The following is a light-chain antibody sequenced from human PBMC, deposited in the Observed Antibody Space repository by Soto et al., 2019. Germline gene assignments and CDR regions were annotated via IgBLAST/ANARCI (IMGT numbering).Light chain of an antibody. J-gene: IGKJ4*01. V-gene: IGKV1-9*01. Sequence: DIQLTQSPSFLSASVGDRVTITCRASQGISSYLAWFQQKPGKAPKVLIYAASILQGGVPSRFSGSGSGTECTLTISSLQPEDFATYYCQQLNSYPLTFGGGTKVEIK. CDR2: AAS. CDR1: QGISSY. CDR3: QQLNSYPLT.